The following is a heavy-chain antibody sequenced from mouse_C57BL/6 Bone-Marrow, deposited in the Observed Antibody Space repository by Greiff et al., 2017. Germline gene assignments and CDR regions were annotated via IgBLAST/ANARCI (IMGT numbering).Heavy chain of an antibody. Sequence: VKLQESGPELVKPGASVKISCKASGYAFSSSWMNWVKQRPGQGLEWIGRIYPGDGDTNYNGKFKGKATLTADKSSSTAYMQLSSLTSEDSAVYFCARWLLLDDWGQGTTLTVSS. CDR2: IYPGDGDT. CDR1: GYAFSSSW. V-gene: IGHV1-82*01. D-gene: IGHD2-3*01. CDR3: ARWLLLDD. J-gene: IGHJ2*01.